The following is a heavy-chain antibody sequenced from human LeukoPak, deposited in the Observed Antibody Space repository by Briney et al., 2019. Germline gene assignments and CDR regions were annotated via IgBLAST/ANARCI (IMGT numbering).Heavy chain of an antibody. D-gene: IGHD3-10*01. J-gene: IGHJ4*02. CDR3: TRMSHYDGSGPSFDY. CDR1: GFTVSSNF. CDR2: IYTGGNT. Sequence: PGGSLRLSCAASGFTVSSNFMSWVRQAPGRGLEWVSVIYTGGNTYYSDSVRGRFAISRDNSKNTLYLQMNSLRAEDTAIYYCTRMSHYDGSGPSFDYWGQGTLVAVSS. V-gene: IGHV3-53*01.